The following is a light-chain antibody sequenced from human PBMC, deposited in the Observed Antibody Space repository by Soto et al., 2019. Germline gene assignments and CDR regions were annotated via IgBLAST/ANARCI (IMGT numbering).Light chain of an antibody. CDR1: SSDVGSYNV. V-gene: IGLV2-23*02. J-gene: IGLJ1*01. CDR2: EVS. Sequence: QSALTQPASVSGSPGQSITISCTGTSSDVGSYNVVSWYQQHPGKAPKLMIYEVSKRPSGVSNRFSGSKSGNTASLTISGLQAEDEADYYCCSYARSSPVLYFFGTGTKLTVL. CDR3: CSYARSSPVLYF.